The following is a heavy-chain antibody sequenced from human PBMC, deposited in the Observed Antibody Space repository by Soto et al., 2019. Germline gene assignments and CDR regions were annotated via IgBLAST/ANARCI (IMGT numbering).Heavy chain of an antibody. Sequence: QVQLVQSGAEVKKPGSSVKVSCKASGGTFSSYTISWVRQAPGQGLEWMGRIIPILGIANYAQKFQGRVTITADKSTSTAYMELRSLRSEDTAVYYCARGGSVVVPAAIDYWGQGTLVTVSS. D-gene: IGHD2-2*02. V-gene: IGHV1-69*02. CDR1: GGTFSSYT. CDR3: ARGGSVVVPAAIDY. CDR2: IIPILGIA. J-gene: IGHJ4*02.